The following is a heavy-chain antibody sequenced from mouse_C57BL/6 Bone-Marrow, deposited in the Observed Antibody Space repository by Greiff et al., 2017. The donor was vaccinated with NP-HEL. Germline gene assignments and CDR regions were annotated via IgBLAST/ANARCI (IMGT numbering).Heavy chain of an antibody. Sequence: QVQLQQPGAELVMPGASVKLSCKASGYTFTSYWMHWVKQRPGQGLEWIGEIDPSDSYTNYNQKFKGKSTLTVDKSSSTAYMQLSSLTSEDSAVYYCARDGSSYYVHWYFDVWGTGTTVTVSS. D-gene: IGHD1-1*01. V-gene: IGHV1-69*01. CDR1: GYTFTSYW. CDR2: IDPSDSYT. J-gene: IGHJ1*03. CDR3: ARDGSSYYVHWYFDV.